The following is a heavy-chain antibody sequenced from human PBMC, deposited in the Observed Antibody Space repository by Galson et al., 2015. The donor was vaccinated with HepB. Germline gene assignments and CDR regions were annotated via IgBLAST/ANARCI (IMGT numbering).Heavy chain of an antibody. CDR1: GYTFHDYA. J-gene: IGHJ4*02. Sequence: LRLSCAASGYTFHDYAMHWVRQVPGKGLEWASGVSWNSGSLGYADSVKGRFTISRDNAKNSLYLQMNSLRAEDTALYYCAKDSRGNYDSTGYSFDFWGQGILVTVSS. V-gene: IGHV3-9*01. CDR3: AKDSRGNYDSTGYSFDF. D-gene: IGHD3-22*01. CDR2: VSWNSGSL.